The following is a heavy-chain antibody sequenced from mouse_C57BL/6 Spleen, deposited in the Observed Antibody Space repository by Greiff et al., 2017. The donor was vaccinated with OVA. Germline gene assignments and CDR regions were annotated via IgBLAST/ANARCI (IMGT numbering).Heavy chain of an antibody. D-gene: IGHD6-2*01. Sequence: QVQLKESGAELVKPGASVKLSCKASGYTFTEYTIHWVKQRSGQGLEWIGWFYPGSGSIQYNEKFKDKATLTADKSSSTVYMELSRLTSEDSAVYFCARHEDPVSRRYAMDYWGQGTSVTVSS. CDR2: FYPGSGSI. J-gene: IGHJ4*01. CDR1: GYTFTEYT. V-gene: IGHV1-62-2*01. CDR3: ARHEDPVSRRYAMDY.